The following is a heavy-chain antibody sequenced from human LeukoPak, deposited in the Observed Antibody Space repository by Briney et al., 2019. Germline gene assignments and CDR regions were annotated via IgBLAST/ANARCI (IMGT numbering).Heavy chain of an antibody. CDR3: ARNSYYDNSGEGAFDI. D-gene: IGHD3-22*01. CDR2: IYYRGST. J-gene: IGHJ3*02. V-gene: IGHV4-59*08. Sequence: SETLSLTCTVSGGSINNYHWSWIRQPSGKGLEWIGYIYYRGSTNYNPSLKSRVTMSVDTSKNQFSLRLSSLTAADTAVYYCARNSYYDNSGEGAFDIWGQGTMVTVSS. CDR1: GGSINNYH.